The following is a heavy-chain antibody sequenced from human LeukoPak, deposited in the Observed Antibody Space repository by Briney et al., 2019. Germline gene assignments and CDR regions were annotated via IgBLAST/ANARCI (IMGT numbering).Heavy chain of an antibody. CDR1: GYSFTSYG. CDR3: AKTGPNGIFDY. Sequence: ASVKVSCKASGYSFTSYGISWVRQAPGQGLEWMGWISTYNGNTNYAQRLQGRVTMTTDTSTRTAYMELRSLRSDDTAVYYCAKTGPNGIFDYWGQGTLVTVSS. D-gene: IGHD1-14*01. CDR2: ISTYNGNT. V-gene: IGHV1-18*01. J-gene: IGHJ4*02.